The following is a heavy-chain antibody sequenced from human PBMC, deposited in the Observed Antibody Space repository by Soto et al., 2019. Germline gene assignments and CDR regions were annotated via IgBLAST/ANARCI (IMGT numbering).Heavy chain of an antibody. CDR3: AREKSSSWYGMDV. V-gene: IGHV4-59*01. J-gene: IGHJ6*02. CDR2: IYYSGST. D-gene: IGHD6-13*01. CDR1: GGSISSYY. Sequence: SETLSLTCTVSGGSISSYYWSWIRQPPGKGLEWIGYIYYSGSTNYNPSLKSRVTIPVDTSKNQFSLKLSSVTAADTAVYYCAREKSSSWYGMDVWGQGTTVTVSS.